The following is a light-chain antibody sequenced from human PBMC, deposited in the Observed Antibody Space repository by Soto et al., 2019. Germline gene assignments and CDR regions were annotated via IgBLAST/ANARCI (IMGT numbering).Light chain of an antibody. J-gene: IGKJ1*01. CDR1: QSVSNN. CDR2: GAS. V-gene: IGKV3-15*01. Sequence: EIVLTQSPGTLSLSSGERATLSCRASQSVSNNYLAWYQQKPGQAPRLLIYGASIRATGIPARFSGSGSRTEFTLTISSLQSEDVAVYYCQQYKNWWTFGQGNKVDIK. CDR3: QQYKNWWT.